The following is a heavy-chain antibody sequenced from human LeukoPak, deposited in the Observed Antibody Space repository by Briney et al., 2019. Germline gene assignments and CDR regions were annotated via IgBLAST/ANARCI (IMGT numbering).Heavy chain of an antibody. D-gene: IGHD3-9*01. CDR2: IKSKTDGGTT. J-gene: IGHJ4*02. Sequence: PGGSLRLSCAASGFTFTNYGTTWVRQAPGKGLEWVGRIKSKTDGGTTDYAAPVKGRFTISRDDSKNTLYLQMNSLKTEDTAVYYCTVGELRYFDWLLEVDYWGQGTLVTVSS. CDR1: GFTFTNYG. V-gene: IGHV3-15*01. CDR3: TVGELRYFDWLLEVDY.